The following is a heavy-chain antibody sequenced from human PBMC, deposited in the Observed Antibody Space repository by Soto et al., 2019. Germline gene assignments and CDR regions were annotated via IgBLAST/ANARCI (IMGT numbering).Heavy chain of an antibody. CDR3: ARVASYCGGDCYSGITAFDY. CDR1: GGSISSSNYY. J-gene: IGHJ4*02. Sequence: SETLSLTCTVSGGSISSSNYYWGWIRQPPGKGLEWIGSIYYTGSAYYNPSLRSRVAISVDTSKNQFSLKLNSVTAADTAVYYCARVASYCGGDCYSGITAFDYWGQGTLVTVSS. V-gene: IGHV4-39*07. D-gene: IGHD2-21*02. CDR2: IYYTGSA.